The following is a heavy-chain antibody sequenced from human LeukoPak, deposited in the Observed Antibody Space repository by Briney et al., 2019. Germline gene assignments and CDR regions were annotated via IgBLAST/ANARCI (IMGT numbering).Heavy chain of an antibody. CDR3: AGADCRTASCFLDN. D-gene: IGHD2-2*01. Sequence: PGGSLRLSCAASGFTFSVSTMTWVRQAPGKGLEWVSSISPSGTDMYFAQSLKGRFTISRDNTWGTVSLQMSSLRVDDTAVYYCAGADCRTASCFLDNWGQGTLVTVSS. V-gene: IGHV3-21*01. CDR2: ISPSGTDM. CDR1: GFTFSVST. J-gene: IGHJ4*02.